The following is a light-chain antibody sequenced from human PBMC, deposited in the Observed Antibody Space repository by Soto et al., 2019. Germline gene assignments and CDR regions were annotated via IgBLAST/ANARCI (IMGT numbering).Light chain of an antibody. CDR3: QQRSNWLLT. J-gene: IGKJ4*01. CDR1: QSVSSY. CDR2: DAS. Sequence: EIVLTQSPATLSLSPGERATLSCRASQSVSSYLAWYQQKPGQAPRLLIYDASNRATGIPARFSGSGSGTDFPLTMSSLEPEDFAVYYCQQRSNWLLTFGGGNKVEIK. V-gene: IGKV3-11*01.